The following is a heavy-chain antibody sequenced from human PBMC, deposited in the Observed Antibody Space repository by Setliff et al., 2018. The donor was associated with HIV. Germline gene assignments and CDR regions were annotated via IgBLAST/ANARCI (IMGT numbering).Heavy chain of an antibody. J-gene: IGHJ3*02. CDR1: GDIFSRYG. V-gene: IGHV1-69*13. Sequence: SVKVSCKASGDIFSRYGISWVRQAPGQGLEWMGGIIPIYGTANSAQKFQGRVTITADESTSTAYMELSTLRSEDTAVYFCARDGGYSGHQWFGDAFDIWGQGTMVTRLL. D-gene: IGHD1-26*01. CDR2: IIPIYGTA. CDR3: ARDGGYSGHQWFGDAFDI.